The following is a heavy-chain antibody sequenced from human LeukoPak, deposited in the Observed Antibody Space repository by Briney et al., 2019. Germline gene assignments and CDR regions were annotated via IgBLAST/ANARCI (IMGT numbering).Heavy chain of an antibody. J-gene: IGHJ4*02. CDR1: GYTFTGYY. CDR2: INPNSGGT. V-gene: IGHV1-2*02. CDR3: ARKIYYGGNFDY. Sequence: ASVKVSCEASGYTFTGYYMHWVRQAPGQGLEWMGWINPNSGGTNYAQKFQGRVTMTRDTSISTAYMELSRLRSDDTAVYYCARKIYYGGNFDYWGQGTLVTVSS. D-gene: IGHD4-23*01.